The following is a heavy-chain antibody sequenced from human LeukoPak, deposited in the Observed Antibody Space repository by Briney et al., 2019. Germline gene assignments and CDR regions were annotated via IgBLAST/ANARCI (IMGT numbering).Heavy chain of an antibody. Sequence: GASVKVSCKVSGYTLTELSMHWVRQAPGKGLEWMGGFDPEDGETIYAQKFQGRVTMTEDTSTDTAYMELSSLRPEDTALYYCATAPPARDYGDYTGGKYYFDYWGQGTLVTVSS. CDR3: ATAPPARDYGDYTGGKYYFDY. CDR2: FDPEDGET. J-gene: IGHJ4*02. D-gene: IGHD4-17*01. CDR1: GYTLTELS. V-gene: IGHV1-24*01.